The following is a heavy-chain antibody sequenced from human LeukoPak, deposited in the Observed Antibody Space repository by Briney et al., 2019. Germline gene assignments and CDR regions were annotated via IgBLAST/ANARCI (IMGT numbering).Heavy chain of an antibody. V-gene: IGHV3-21*01. CDR1: RFNFSSYT. D-gene: IGHD2-21*01. J-gene: IGHJ4*02. CDR2: ISSSSSYI. CDR3: ARGGGYCGGDCYGIDY. Sequence: GGSLRLSCAASRFNFSSYTMNWVRQAPGKGLEWVSSISSSSSYIYYADSVKGRFTISRDDAKNSLYLQMNSLRAEDTAVYYCARGGGYCGGDCYGIDYWGQGTLVTVSS.